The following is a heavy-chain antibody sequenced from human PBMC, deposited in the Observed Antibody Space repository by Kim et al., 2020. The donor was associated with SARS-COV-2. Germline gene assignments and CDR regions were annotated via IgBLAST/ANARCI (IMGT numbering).Heavy chain of an antibody. CDR1: GGSISSSSYY. J-gene: IGHJ3*02. V-gene: IGHV4-39*07. Sequence: SETLSLTCTVSGGSISSSSYYWGWIRQPPGKGLEWIGSIYYSGSTYYNPSLKSRVTISVDTSKNQFSLKLSSVTAADTAVYYCARGGYSYGEDAFDIWGQGTMVTVSS. D-gene: IGHD5-18*01. CDR2: IYYSGST. CDR3: ARGGYSYGEDAFDI.